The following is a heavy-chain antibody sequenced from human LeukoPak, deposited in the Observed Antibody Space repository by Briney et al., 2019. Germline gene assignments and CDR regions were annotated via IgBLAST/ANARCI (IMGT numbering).Heavy chain of an antibody. D-gene: IGHD3-9*01. CDR3: ARDPLPIRAYDILTAPRWFDP. J-gene: IGHJ5*02. V-gene: IGHV1-18*01. CDR1: GYTFTSYG. Sequence: ASVKVSCKASGYTFTSYGISWVRQAPGQGLEWMGWISAYNGNTNYAQKLQGRVTMTTDTYTSTAYVELRSLRSDDTAVYYCARDPLPIRAYDILTAPRWFDPWGQGTLVTVSS. CDR2: ISAYNGNT.